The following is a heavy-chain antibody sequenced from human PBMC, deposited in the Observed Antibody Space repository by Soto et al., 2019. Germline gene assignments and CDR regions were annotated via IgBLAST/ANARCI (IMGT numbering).Heavy chain of an antibody. V-gene: IGHV3-21*01. Sequence: WVSLRLSCSSSGFPFSSYSMNWVRQAPGKGLEWVSSISSSSSYIYYADSMKGRFTISRDNAKNSLYLQMNSLRAEDTAVYYCARDVGAPLDYWGQGTLVTVSS. J-gene: IGHJ4*02. D-gene: IGHD1-26*01. CDR3: ARDVGAPLDY. CDR1: GFPFSSYS. CDR2: ISSSSSYI.